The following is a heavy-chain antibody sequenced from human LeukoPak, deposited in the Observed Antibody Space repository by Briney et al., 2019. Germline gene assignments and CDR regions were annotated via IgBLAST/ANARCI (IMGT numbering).Heavy chain of an antibody. J-gene: IGHJ4*02. CDR3: ARDPKGPTPGY. CDR1: GGSISSSSYY. CDR2: IYYSGST. V-gene: IGHV4-30-4*08. Sequence: SETLSLTCTASGGSISSSSYYWGWIRQPPGKGLEWIGYIYYSGSTYYNPSLKSRVTISVDTSKNQFSLKLSSVTAADTAVYYCARDPKGPTPGYWGQGTLVTVSS.